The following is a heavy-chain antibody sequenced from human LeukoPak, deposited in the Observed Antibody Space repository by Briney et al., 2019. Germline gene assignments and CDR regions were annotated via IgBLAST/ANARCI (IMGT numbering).Heavy chain of an antibody. Sequence: PSETLSLTCAVYGGSFSGYYWSWIRQPPGKGLEWIGEINHSGSTNYNPSLKSRVTISVDTSKNQFSLKLSSVTAADTAVYYCARSAIGGVAAKPYYFDYWGQGTLVTVSS. D-gene: IGHD2-15*01. CDR2: INHSGST. CDR3: ARSAIGGVAAKPYYFDY. J-gene: IGHJ4*02. CDR1: GGSFSGYY. V-gene: IGHV4-34*01.